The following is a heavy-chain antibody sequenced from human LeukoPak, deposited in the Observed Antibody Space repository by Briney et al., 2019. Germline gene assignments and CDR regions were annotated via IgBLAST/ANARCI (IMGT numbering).Heavy chain of an antibody. Sequence: SQTLSLTCTVSGGPISSGSYYWSWIRQPAGKGLEWIGRIYTSGSTNYNPSLKSRVTISVDTSKNQFSLKLSSVTAADTAVYYCARDRTLPHYDILTGYPNWFDPWGQGTLVTVSS. D-gene: IGHD3-9*01. CDR1: GGPISSGSYY. CDR3: ARDRTLPHYDILTGYPNWFDP. J-gene: IGHJ5*02. CDR2: IYTSGST. V-gene: IGHV4-61*02.